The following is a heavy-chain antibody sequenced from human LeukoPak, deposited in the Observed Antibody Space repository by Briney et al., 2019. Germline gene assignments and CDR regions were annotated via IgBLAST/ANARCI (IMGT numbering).Heavy chain of an antibody. CDR3: AKGARRARHFDY. J-gene: IGHJ4*02. V-gene: IGHV3-9*01. D-gene: IGHD6-6*01. Sequence: PGGSLRLSCAASGFTFDDYAMHWVRQAPGKGLEWVSGISWNSGSIGYADSVKGRFTISRDNAKNSLYLQMNSLRAEDTALYYCAKGARRARHFDYWGQGTLVTVSS. CDR2: ISWNSGSI. CDR1: GFTFDDYA.